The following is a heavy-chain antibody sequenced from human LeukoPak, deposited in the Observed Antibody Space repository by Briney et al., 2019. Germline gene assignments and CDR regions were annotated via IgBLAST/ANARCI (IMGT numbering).Heavy chain of an antibody. D-gene: IGHD3-22*01. Sequence: SGTLSLTCTVSGGSISSNYWSWIRQPAGKGLEYIRRIYSSGNNNYNPSLKSRVTMSVDTSKNQLSLLLHSVTVADTAVYYCARVWLSSGSYWYFDFWGRGTLVIVSS. CDR1: GGSISSNY. CDR2: IYSSGNN. V-gene: IGHV4-4*07. CDR3: ARVWLSSGSYWYFDF. J-gene: IGHJ2*01.